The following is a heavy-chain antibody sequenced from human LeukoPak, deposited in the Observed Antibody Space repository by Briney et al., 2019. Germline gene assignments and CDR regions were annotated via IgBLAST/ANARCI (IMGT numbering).Heavy chain of an antibody. CDR1: AFTFSSYW. CDR2: INSDGIST. Sequence: PGGSLRLSCAASAFTFSSYWMHWVRQAPGKGLVWVSRINSDGISTSYADSVKGRFTISRDNAKNTLYLQMNSLRAEDTAVYYCARDFQTIYGDYGYFDYWGQGTLVTVSS. CDR3: ARDFQTIYGDYGYFDY. D-gene: IGHD4-17*01. J-gene: IGHJ4*02. V-gene: IGHV3-74*01.